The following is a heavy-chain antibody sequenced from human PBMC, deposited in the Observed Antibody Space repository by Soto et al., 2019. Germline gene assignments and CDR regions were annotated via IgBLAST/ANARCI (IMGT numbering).Heavy chain of an antibody. D-gene: IGHD3-3*01. CDR3: ASGSDYDFWSGYSTLILGFDY. Sequence: QVQLVESGGGLVKPGGSLRLSCAASGFTFSDYYMSWIRQAPGKGLEWVSYISSSGSTIYYADSVKGRFTISRDNAKNSLYLQMNSLRAEDTAVYYCASGSDYDFWSGYSTLILGFDYWGQGTLVTVSS. CDR2: ISSSGSTI. V-gene: IGHV3-11*01. CDR1: GFTFSDYY. J-gene: IGHJ4*02.